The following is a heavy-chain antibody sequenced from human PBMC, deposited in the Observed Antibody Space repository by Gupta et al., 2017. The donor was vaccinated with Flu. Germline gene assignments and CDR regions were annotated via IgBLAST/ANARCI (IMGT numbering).Heavy chain of an antibody. J-gene: IGHJ4*02. CDR1: AFTVGDYA. V-gene: IGHV3-49*04. D-gene: IGHD2-21*01. CDR2: IRSRRYVGTT. Sequence: EVQLVESGGGLVQPGQSLRLSCLISAFTVGDYAVSWVRQAPGKGLEWVGFIRSRRYVGTTNYAASVRGRFLISRDDSKNSVYLQMDSLTAADTAVYYCTRDPDCGGDCLPRPDFDYWGQGTLVTVSS. CDR3: TRDPDCGGDCLPRPDFDY.